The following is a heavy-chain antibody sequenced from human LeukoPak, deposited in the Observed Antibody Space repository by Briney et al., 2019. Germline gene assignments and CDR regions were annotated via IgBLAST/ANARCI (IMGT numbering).Heavy chain of an antibody. CDR3: ARGSPLISVGAIFDY. CDR2: IYHSGST. V-gene: IGHV4-30-2*01. Sequence: PSQTLSLTCAVSGGSISSGGYSWSWIRQPPGKGLEWIGYIYHSGSTYYNPSLKSRVTMSVDTSKNQFSLKLSSVTAADTAVYYCARGSPLISVGAIFDYWGQGTLVTVSS. J-gene: IGHJ4*02. CDR1: GGSISSGGYS. D-gene: IGHD1-26*01.